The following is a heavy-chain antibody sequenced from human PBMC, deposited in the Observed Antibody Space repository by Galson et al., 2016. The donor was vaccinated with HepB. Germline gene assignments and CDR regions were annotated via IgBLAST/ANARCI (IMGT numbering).Heavy chain of an antibody. CDR2: ISTSGGGT. CDR3: EKDGGSGWDDFDY. Sequence: SLRLSCAASGFNFSNYDMSWVRRAPGKGLEWVSSISTSGGGTFYAESVKGRFTISRGNSKSTLFLEMNSLRVDDTAEYSCEKDGGSGWDDFDYWGQGSLVTVSS. CDR1: GFNFSNYD. J-gene: IGHJ4*02. V-gene: IGHV3-23*01. D-gene: IGHD6-19*01.